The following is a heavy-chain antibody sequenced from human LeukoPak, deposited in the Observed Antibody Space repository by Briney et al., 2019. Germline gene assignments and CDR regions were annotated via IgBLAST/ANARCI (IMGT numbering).Heavy chain of an antibody. J-gene: IGHJ4*02. Sequence: GSLRLSCAASGFTFTTYWMSWVRQAPGKGLEWVANIKQDGSEIYYVDSVKGRFTISRDNAKNILYLQMNSLRAEDTAVYYCARGAGWYCSAGSCYTGHFDYWGQGNLVTVSS. V-gene: IGHV3-7*01. CDR1: GFTFTTYW. CDR2: IKQDGSEI. D-gene: IGHD2-15*01. CDR3: ARGAGWYCSAGSCYTGHFDY.